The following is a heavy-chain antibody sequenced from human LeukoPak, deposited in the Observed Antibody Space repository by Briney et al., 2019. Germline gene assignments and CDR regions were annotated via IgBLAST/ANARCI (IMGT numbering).Heavy chain of an antibody. Sequence: PGGALRLSCAASGFTFSSYAMHWVRQAPGKGLEWVAVISYDGSNKYYADSVKGRFTISRDNSKNTLYLQMNSLRAEDTAVYYCARGQSSSGGLDAFDIWGQGTMVTVSS. CDR2: ISYDGSNK. V-gene: IGHV3-30-3*01. D-gene: IGHD6-13*01. CDR3: ARGQSSSGGLDAFDI. J-gene: IGHJ3*02. CDR1: GFTFSSYA.